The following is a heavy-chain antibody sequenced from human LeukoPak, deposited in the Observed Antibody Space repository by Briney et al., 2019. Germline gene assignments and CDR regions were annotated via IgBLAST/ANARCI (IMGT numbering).Heavy chain of an antibody. Sequence: SVKVSCKASGGTFSSYAISWVRQAPGQGLEWMGRIIPILGIANYAQKFQGRVTITADKSTSTAYMELSSLRSEDTAVYYCARDSPYSYGPDAFDIWGQGTMVTVSS. CDR2: IIPILGIA. D-gene: IGHD5-18*01. V-gene: IGHV1-69*04. CDR1: GGTFSSYA. J-gene: IGHJ3*02. CDR3: ARDSPYSYGPDAFDI.